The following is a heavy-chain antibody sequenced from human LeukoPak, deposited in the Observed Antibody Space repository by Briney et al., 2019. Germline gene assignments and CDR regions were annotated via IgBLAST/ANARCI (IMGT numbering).Heavy chain of an antibody. D-gene: IGHD3-22*01. CDR3: ARDLYYDSSGYYDY. J-gene: IGHJ4*02. CDR2: IIPILGIA. V-gene: IGHV1-69*04. CDR1: GGTFSSYA. Sequence: GSSVKVSCKASGGTFSSYAISWVRQAPGQGLEWMGRIIPILGIANYAQKFQGRVTVTADKSTSTAYMELSSLRSEDTAVYYCARDLYYDSSGYYDYWGQGTLVTDSS.